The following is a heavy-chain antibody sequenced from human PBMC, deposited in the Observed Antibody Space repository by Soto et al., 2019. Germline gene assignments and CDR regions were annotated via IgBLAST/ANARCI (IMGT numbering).Heavy chain of an antibody. J-gene: IGHJ4*02. V-gene: IGHV3-66*01. Sequence: EVQLVESGGGLVQPGGSLRLSCAASGFTVSTKYMSWVRQAPGKGLEWVSVIYSGGSTFYADSVRGRFTISRDKSKNAVNLQMSSLRAEDTAVYYCARDHWAADYWGQGTLVTVSS. CDR1: GFTVSTKY. D-gene: IGHD3-16*01. CDR3: ARDHWAADY. CDR2: IYSGGST.